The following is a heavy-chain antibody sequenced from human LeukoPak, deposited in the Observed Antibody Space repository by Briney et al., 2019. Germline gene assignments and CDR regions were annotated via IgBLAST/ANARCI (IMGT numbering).Heavy chain of an antibody. D-gene: IGHD6-19*01. J-gene: IGHJ4*02. V-gene: IGHV4-59*01. CDR1: GGSISSYY. Sequence: TSETLSLTCTVSGGSISSYYWSWIRQPPGKGLEWIGYIYYSGSTNYNPSLKSRVTISVDTSKNQFSLKLSSVTAADTAVYYCARVSSPYSSGWYYFDYWGQGTLVTVSS. CDR2: IYYSGST. CDR3: ARVSSPYSSGWYYFDY.